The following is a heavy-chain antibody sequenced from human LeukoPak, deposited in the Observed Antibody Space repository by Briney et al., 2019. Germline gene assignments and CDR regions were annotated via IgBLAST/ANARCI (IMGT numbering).Heavy chain of an antibody. D-gene: IGHD5-12*01. J-gene: IGHJ4*02. CDR2: ISSSSSYI. V-gene: IGHV3-21*01. CDR1: GFTFSSYS. Sequence: GGSLRLSCAASGFTFSSYSMNWVRQAPGKGLEWVSSISSSSSYIYYADSVKGRFTISRDNAKNSLYLQMNSLRAEDTAVYYCASAQRGYSGYSFGLFDYWGQGTLVTVSS. CDR3: ASAQRGYSGYSFGLFDY.